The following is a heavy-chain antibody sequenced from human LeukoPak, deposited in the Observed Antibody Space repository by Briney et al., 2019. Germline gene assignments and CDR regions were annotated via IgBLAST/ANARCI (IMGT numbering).Heavy chain of an antibody. CDR2: MYYSGST. V-gene: IGHV4-59*01. CDR3: ARDTLNYFDY. CDR1: GGXISSYY. Sequence: SETLSLTCTVSGGXISSYYCSWIRQPPGKGLEWIGYMYYSGSTNYNPSLKSRVTISVDTSKNQFSLKLSSVTAADTAVYYCARDTLNYFDYWGQGTLVTVSS. J-gene: IGHJ4*02.